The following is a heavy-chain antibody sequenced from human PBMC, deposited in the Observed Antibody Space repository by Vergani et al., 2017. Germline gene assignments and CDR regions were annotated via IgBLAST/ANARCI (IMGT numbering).Heavy chain of an antibody. J-gene: IGHJ4*02. CDR2: INPNSGGT. V-gene: IGHV1-2*04. CDR1: GYTFTGYY. Sequence: QVQLVQSGAEVKKPGASVKVSCKASGYTFTGYYMHWVRQAPGQGLEWMGWINPNSGGTNYAQKFQGWVTMTRDTYISTAYMELSRLRSDDTAVYYCARAADYYDSSGAQFDYWGQGTLVTVSS. D-gene: IGHD3-22*01. CDR3: ARAADYYDSSGAQFDY.